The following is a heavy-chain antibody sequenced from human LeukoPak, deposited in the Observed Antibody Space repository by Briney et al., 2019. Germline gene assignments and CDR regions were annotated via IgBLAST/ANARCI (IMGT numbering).Heavy chain of an antibody. CDR3: ARGLGRGTNILFFYYFDS. D-gene: IGHD5/OR15-5a*01. CDR2: IRYDGSNK. CDR1: GFTFSSYG. Sequence: PGGSLRLSCAASGFTFSSYGMHWVRQAPGKGLEWVAFIRYDGSNKYCADSVKGRFTISRDNSKNTLYLQMNSLTAEDTAVYYCARGLGRGTNILFFYYFDSWGQGTLITVSS. V-gene: IGHV3-30*02. J-gene: IGHJ4*02.